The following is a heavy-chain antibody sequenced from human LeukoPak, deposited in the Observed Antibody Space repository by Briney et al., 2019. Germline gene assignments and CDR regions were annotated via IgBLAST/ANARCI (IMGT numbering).Heavy chain of an antibody. Sequence: GGSLRLSCAASGFTFSSYWMHWVREAPGKGLVWVSRIHSDGRSTRSADSVKGRFTISRDNAKNTLYLQMNSLRTEDTAVYYCARDQLYCSGGICYFDYWGQGTLVTVSS. D-gene: IGHD2-15*01. CDR2: IHSDGRST. CDR1: GFTFSSYW. J-gene: IGHJ4*02. V-gene: IGHV3-74*01. CDR3: ARDQLYCSGGICYFDY.